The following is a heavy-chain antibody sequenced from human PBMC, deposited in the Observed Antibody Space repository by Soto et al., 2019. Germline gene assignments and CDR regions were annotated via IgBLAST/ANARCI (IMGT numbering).Heavy chain of an antibody. CDR3: ARALLEGWKYRHYYYGMDV. V-gene: IGHV1-69*13. J-gene: IGHJ6*02. Sequence: GASVKVSCKASGGTFSSYAISWVRQAPGQGLEWMGGIIPIFGTANYAQKFQGRVTITADESTSTAYMELSSLRSEDTAVYYCARALLEGWKYRHYYYGMDVWGQGTTVTVSS. CDR2: IIPIFGTA. D-gene: IGHD1-7*01. CDR1: GGTFSSYA.